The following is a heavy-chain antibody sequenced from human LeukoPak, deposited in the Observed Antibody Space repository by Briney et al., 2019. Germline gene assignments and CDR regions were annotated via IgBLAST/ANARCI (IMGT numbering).Heavy chain of an antibody. D-gene: IGHD6-13*01. J-gene: IGHJ4*02. CDR1: GFTFSSYS. Sequence: PGGSLRLSCAASGFTFSSYSMNWVRQAPGKGLEWVSSIGSSSSYIYYADSVKGRFTISRDNAKNSLYLQMNSLRAEDTAVYYCARADKQQLVYEGAYWGQGTLVTVSS. CDR3: ARADKQQLVYEGAY. CDR2: IGSSSSYI. V-gene: IGHV3-21*01.